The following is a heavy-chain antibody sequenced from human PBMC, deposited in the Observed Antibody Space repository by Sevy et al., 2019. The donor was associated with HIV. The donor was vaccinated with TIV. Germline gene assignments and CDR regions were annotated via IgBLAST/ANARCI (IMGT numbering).Heavy chain of an antibody. J-gene: IGHJ6*02. CDR3: AKDFTVYNGMDV. CDR2: ISYHGRDK. V-gene: IGHV3-30*18. Sequence: GGSLRLSCVVSGISFTTSGMHWVRQAPGKGLEWVAVISYHGRDKFYAESVKGRSTISRDNSKNMLYLQMNSLRAEDTAVYYCAKDFTVYNGMDVWGQVTMVTASS. CDR1: GISFTTSG.